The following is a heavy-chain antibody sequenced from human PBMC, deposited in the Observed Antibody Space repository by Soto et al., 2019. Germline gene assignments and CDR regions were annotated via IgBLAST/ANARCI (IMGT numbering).Heavy chain of an antibody. CDR1: GFTFSSYA. V-gene: IGHV3-23*01. Sequence: PGGSLRLSCAASGFTFSSYAMTWVRQAPGRGLEWVSAISGSGSPTYYADSVKGRFTISRDNSKNTLYLQMNSLRAEDTAVYYCAKDHYDISGYPPWGQGTLVTVSS. CDR2: ISGSGSPT. D-gene: IGHD3-22*01. J-gene: IGHJ5*02. CDR3: AKDHYDISGYPP.